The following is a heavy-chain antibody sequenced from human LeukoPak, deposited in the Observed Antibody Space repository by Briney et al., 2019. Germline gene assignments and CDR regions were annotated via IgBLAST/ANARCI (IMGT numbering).Heavy chain of an antibody. CDR2: ILHRGSS. J-gene: IGHJ6*03. Sequence: SETLSLTCGVSDGSLSGFFWTWIRQPPGKGLEWIGEILHRGSSYYNPSLKSRVSLSVATSTNPVSLNLTSVTAADAAVYYCARGVKEVGRFYFYMDVWGHGTAVIVSS. CDR1: DGSLSGFF. V-gene: IGHV4-34*01. D-gene: IGHD2/OR15-2a*01. CDR3: ARGVKEVGRFYFYMDV.